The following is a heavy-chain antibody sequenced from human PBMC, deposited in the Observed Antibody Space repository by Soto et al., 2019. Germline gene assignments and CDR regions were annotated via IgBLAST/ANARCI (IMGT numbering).Heavy chain of an antibody. V-gene: IGHV3-23*01. CDR2: ISGSGGST. J-gene: IGHJ6*02. D-gene: IGHD6-13*01. CDR1: GFTFSSYA. Sequence: GGSLRLSCAASGFTFSSYAMSWVRQAPGKGLEWVSAISGSGGSTYYADSVKGRFTISRDNSKNTLYLQMNSLGAEDTAVYYCAKDIGVIAAVVGGRGYYYYGMDVWGQGTTVTVSS. CDR3: AKDIGVIAAVVGGRGYYYYGMDV.